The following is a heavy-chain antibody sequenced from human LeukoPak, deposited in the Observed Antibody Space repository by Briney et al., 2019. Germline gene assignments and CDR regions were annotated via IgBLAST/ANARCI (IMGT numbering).Heavy chain of an antibody. CDR2: MNPNSGGT. CDR3: ARGTSGWYSYWFDP. J-gene: IGHJ5*02. CDR1: GYTFTSYD. V-gene: IGHV1-2*02. Sequence: ASVKVSCKASGYTFTSYDINWVRQATGQGLEWMGWMNPNSGGTNYAQKFQGRVTMTRDTSISTAYMELSRLRSDDTAVYYCARGTSGWYSYWFDPWGQGTLVTVSS. D-gene: IGHD6-19*01.